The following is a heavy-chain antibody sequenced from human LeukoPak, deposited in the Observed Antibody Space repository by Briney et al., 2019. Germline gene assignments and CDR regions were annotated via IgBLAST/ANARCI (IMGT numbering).Heavy chain of an antibody. Sequence: ASVKVSCKASGYTFTNYGISWVRQAPGQGLEWMGWISAYNGNTNYAQKLQGRVTMTTDTSTSTAYMELRSLRSDDTAVYYCARRDCSGGSCSNYYDSSGYYYNYWSQGTLVTVSS. V-gene: IGHV1-18*01. CDR1: GYTFTNYG. D-gene: IGHD2-15*01. CDR3: ARRDCSGGSCSNYYDSSGYYYNY. CDR2: ISAYNGNT. J-gene: IGHJ4*02.